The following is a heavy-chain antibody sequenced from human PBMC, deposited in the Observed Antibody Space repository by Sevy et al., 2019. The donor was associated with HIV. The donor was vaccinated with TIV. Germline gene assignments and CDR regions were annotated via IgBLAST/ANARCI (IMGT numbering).Heavy chain of an antibody. CDR3: AKQANYCGGDCYSIFDY. D-gene: IGHD2-21*02. CDR1: GFTFSSYA. V-gene: IGHV3-23*01. Sequence: GGSLRLSCAASGFTFSSYAMSWVRQAPEKGLEWVSGLSGSGGSTYYADSVKGRFTISRDNSKNTLYLQMNSLRTEDTAVYYCAKQANYCGGDCYSIFDYWGQGTLVTVSS. CDR2: LSGSGGST. J-gene: IGHJ4*02.